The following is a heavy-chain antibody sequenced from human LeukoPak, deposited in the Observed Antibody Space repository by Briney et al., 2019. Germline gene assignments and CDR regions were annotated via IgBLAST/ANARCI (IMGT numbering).Heavy chain of an antibody. Sequence: TSVKLSCKASGYTFTGYYMHWFRRAPGQPLEWMRWMNPNSGSTNYAQKFQCRVTMTRDTAVTPAYKELSRLSSDDTAVYSCARTVSQFDAFDIWGQGKMVTVSS. D-gene: IGHD4-11*01. V-gene: IGHV1-2*02. CDR2: MNPNSGST. J-gene: IGHJ3*02. CDR3: ARTVSQFDAFDI. CDR1: GYTFTGYY.